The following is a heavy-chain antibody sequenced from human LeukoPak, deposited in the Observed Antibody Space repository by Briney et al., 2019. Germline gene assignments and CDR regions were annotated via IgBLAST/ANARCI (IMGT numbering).Heavy chain of an antibody. CDR3: ARDLGYCSSTSCFGDI. J-gene: IGHJ3*02. CDR2: IIPILGIA. CDR1: GGTFSSYA. V-gene: IGHV1-69*04. D-gene: IGHD2-2*01. Sequence: GAPVKVSCKASGGTFSSYAISWVRQAPGQGLEWMGRIIPILGIANYAQKFQGRVTITADKSTSTAYMELSSLRSEDTAVYYCARDLGYCSSTSCFGDIWGQGTMVTVSS.